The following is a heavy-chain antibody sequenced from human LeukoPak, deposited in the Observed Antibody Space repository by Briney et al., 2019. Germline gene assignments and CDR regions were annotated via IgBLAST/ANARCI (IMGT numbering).Heavy chain of an antibody. CDR2: ISGSGGST. J-gene: IGHJ4*02. D-gene: IGHD1-26*01. Sequence: GGSLRLSCAASGFTFSSYAMSWVRQAPGKGLEWVSAISGSGGSTYSADSVKGRVTISRDNFKNTLYLQMNSLRAEDTAVYYCAKEGTAWELRHAFDYWGQGTLVTVSS. V-gene: IGHV3-23*01. CDR3: AKEGTAWELRHAFDY. CDR1: GFTFSSYA.